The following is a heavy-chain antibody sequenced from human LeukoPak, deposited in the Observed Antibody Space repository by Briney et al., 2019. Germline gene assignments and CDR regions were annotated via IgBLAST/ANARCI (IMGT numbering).Heavy chain of an antibody. CDR3: AKDHASNYYDSSGYYYVGYFDY. CDR1: GFTFSSYG. Sequence: GGSLRLSCAASGFTFSSYGMHWVRQAPGKGLEWVAFIRYDGSNKYYADSVKGRFTISRDNSKNTLYLQMNSLRAEDTAVYYCAKDHASNYYDSSGYYYVGYFDYWGQGTLVTVSS. D-gene: IGHD3-22*01. CDR2: IRYDGSNK. J-gene: IGHJ4*02. V-gene: IGHV3-30*02.